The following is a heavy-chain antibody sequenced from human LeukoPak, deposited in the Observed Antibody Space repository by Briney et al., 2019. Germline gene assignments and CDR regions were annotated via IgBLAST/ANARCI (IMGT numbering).Heavy chain of an antibody. CDR1: GDSVSSNSAA. D-gene: IGHD3-22*01. CDR2: TYYRSKWSN. Sequence: SQTLSLTCAISGDSVSSNSAAWNWIRQSPSRGLEWLGRTYYRSKWSNDYAVSVKSRITINPDTSRNQFSLQLNSVTLEDTAVYYCARYYYDSRGYYYYYFDYWGQGTLVTVSS. V-gene: IGHV6-1*01. CDR3: ARYYYDSRGYYYYYFDY. J-gene: IGHJ4*02.